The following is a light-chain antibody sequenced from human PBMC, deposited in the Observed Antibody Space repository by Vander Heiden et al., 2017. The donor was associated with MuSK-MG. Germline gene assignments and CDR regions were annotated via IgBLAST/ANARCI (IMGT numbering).Light chain of an antibody. J-gene: IGKJ5*01. CDR2: EAS. Sequence: DIQMTQSPSSLSPSVGDRVPISCPATHDISISLNWCQHTPGNAPHRPIYEASTLETGITARFSGSGSGTDCTFTISSLQPEEIAKSYWPPIIFGRGTRVEIK. CDR3: PPII. V-gene: IGKV1-33*01. CDR1: HDISIS.